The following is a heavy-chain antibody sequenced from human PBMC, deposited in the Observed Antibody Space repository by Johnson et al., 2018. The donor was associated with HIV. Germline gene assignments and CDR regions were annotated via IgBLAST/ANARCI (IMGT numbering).Heavy chain of an antibody. CDR3: AKDKGGYSSGWFAFDI. CDR1: GFTFSSFG. Sequence: QELLVESGGGVVQPGGSLRLSCAPSGFTFSSFGMHWVRQAPGKGLEWVAFIRYDGSNKYYADSVKGRFTISRDNSKNTLYLQMNSLRAEDTAVYYCAKDKGGYSSGWFAFDIWGQGTMVTVSS. J-gene: IGHJ3*02. V-gene: IGHV3-30*02. D-gene: IGHD6-19*01. CDR2: IRYDGSNK.